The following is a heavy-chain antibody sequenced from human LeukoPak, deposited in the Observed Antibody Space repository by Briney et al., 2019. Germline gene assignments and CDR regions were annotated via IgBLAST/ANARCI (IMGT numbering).Heavy chain of an antibody. CDR2: ISSSSSYI. J-gene: IGHJ4*02. CDR3: AREPRGEAAAVDY. CDR1: GFTFSSYS. V-gene: IGHV3-21*01. Sequence: GGSLRLSCAASGFTFSSYSMNWVRQAPGKGLEWVSSISSSSSYIYYADPVKGRFTISRDNAKNSLYLQMNSLRAEDTAVYYCAREPRGEAAAVDYWGQGTLVTVSS. D-gene: IGHD6-13*01.